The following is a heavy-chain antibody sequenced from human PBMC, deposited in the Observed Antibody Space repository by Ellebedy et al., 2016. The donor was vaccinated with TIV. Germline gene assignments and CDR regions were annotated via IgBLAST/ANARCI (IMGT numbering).Heavy chain of an antibody. Sequence: GESLKISCAASGFTFSSYSMNWVRQAPGKGLEWVSYISSSSSTIYYADSVKGRFTISRDNAKNSLYLQMNSLRAEDTAVYYCAREWDFWSGYYPIDYWGQGTLVTVSS. CDR2: ISSSSSTI. CDR1: GFTFSSYS. V-gene: IGHV3-48*01. CDR3: AREWDFWSGYYPIDY. J-gene: IGHJ4*02. D-gene: IGHD3-3*01.